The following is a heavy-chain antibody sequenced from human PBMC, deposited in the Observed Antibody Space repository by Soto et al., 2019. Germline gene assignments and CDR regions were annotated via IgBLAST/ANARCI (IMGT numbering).Heavy chain of an antibody. CDR2: INPNSGGT. V-gene: IGHV1-2*04. J-gene: IGHJ4*02. Sequence: GASVKVSCKASGYTFTGYDMHWVRQAPGQGLEWMGWINPNSGGTNYAQKFQGWVTMTRDTSISTAYMELSRLRSDDTAVYYCARGGLVPAASLVDYWGQGTLVTVSS. CDR1: GYTFTGYD. D-gene: IGHD2-2*01. CDR3: ARGGLVPAASLVDY.